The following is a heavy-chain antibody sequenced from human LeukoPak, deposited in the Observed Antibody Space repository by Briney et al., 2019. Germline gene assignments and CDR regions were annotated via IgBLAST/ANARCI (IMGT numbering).Heavy chain of an antibody. CDR3: ARGSGTFDGAFDP. V-gene: IGHV3-33*01. J-gene: IGHJ5*02. CDR2: IWFDGSDE. Sequence: GGSLRLSCAASGFTFRDYAMHWVRQAPGKGLEWVAVIWFDGSDEYYADSVKGRFTISRDNSKNTLFPLMNSLRADDTAAYYCARGSGTFDGAFDPWGQGTLVTVSS. D-gene: IGHD1-26*01. CDR1: GFTFRDYA.